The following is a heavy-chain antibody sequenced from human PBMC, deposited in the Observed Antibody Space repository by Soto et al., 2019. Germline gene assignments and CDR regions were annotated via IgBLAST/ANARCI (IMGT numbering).Heavy chain of an antibody. Sequence: EVQLVESGGGLVQPGRSLRLSCAASGFTFDDYAMHWVRQAPGKGLEWVSGISWNSGSIAYADSVKGRFTISRDNAKNSLYLQMNSLRAEDTALYYCAKDRAVTIIPPPPPRDSSYYYYMDVWGKGTTVTVSS. CDR1: GFTFDDYA. CDR3: AKDRAVTIIPPPPPRDSSYYYYMDV. D-gene: IGHD4-4*01. J-gene: IGHJ6*03. V-gene: IGHV3-9*01. CDR2: ISWNSGSI.